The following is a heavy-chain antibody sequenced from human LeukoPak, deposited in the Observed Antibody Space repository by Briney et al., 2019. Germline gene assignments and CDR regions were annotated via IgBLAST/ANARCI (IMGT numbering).Heavy chain of an antibody. Sequence: PSETLSLTCKVSLGSINNYYWSWIRQAAGKGLEWIGRIHKSGTTYYSPSLKTRVTMSIDTSKNQFFLQLSAVSAADTAIYYCARVFGGNSLDYWGQGTLVAVSS. V-gene: IGHV4-4*07. CDR2: IHKSGTT. J-gene: IGHJ4*02. CDR3: ARVFGGNSLDY. CDR1: LGSINNYY. D-gene: IGHD1-26*01.